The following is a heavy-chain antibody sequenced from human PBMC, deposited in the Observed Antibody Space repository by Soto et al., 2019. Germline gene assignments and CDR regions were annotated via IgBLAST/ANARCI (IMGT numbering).Heavy chain of an antibody. V-gene: IGHV4-59*01. CDR1: GGSSSTSY. J-gene: IGHJ6*02. D-gene: IGHD2-15*01. CDR2: VDHTGTT. CDR3: ARIGMTSRPVVYYIYAMDV. Sequence: PSDTLSLTCTVSGGSSSTSYWSWIRQPPGKELEWIGYVDHTGTTNYNPPLLNPVSISLDTSMNQFSLRLSSVTAADTAVYYCARIGMTSRPVVYYIYAMDVWGQGTAVTVSS.